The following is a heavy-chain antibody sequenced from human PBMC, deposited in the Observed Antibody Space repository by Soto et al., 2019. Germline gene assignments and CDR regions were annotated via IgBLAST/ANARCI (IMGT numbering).Heavy chain of an antibody. D-gene: IGHD3-10*01. Sequence: QVHLVQSGAEVKKPGASVKVSCKGSGYTFTSYGITWVRQAPGQGLEWMGGISAHNGNTDYAQRLQGRVTVTRDTSTSTAYRELRGVRSDDTAVDYCARGRYGDHWGQGALVTVSS. CDR1: GYTFTSYG. CDR2: ISAHNGNT. V-gene: IGHV1-18*01. J-gene: IGHJ1*01. CDR3: ARGRYGDH.